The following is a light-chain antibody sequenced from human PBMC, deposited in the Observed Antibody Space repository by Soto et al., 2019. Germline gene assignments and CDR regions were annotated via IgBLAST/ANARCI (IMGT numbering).Light chain of an antibody. J-gene: IGKJ1*01. CDR2: DAS. V-gene: IGKV1-17*01. CDR1: QCIRND. CDR3: QQYHRYSRT. Sequence: IQMTQSPSSLSASVGDRFTITCRASQCIRNDLGWYQQKPGKAPKLLIYDASSLQSGVPSRFTGSGFGTEFTLTISSLQPDDFATYYCQQYHRYSRTFGQGTKVDIK.